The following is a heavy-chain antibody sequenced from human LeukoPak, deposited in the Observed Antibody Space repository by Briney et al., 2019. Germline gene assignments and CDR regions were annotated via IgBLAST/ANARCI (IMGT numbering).Heavy chain of an antibody. CDR1: GGSISSGGYY. V-gene: IGHV4-31*03. CDR3: VRANHFDY. Sequence: PSQTLSLTCTVSGGSISSGGYYWSWIRQHPGKGLEWIGYIYYSGSTYYNPSLKSRVTMSVDTSKNQFSLKLTSVTAADTAVYFCVRANHFDYWGQGTLVTVSS. CDR2: IYYSGST. J-gene: IGHJ4*02.